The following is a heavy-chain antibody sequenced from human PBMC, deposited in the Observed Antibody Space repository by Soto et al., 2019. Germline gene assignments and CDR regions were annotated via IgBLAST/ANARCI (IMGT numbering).Heavy chain of an antibody. V-gene: IGHV4-38-2*01. J-gene: IGHJ4*02. CDR2: SYHSGTT. CDR3: ASTDSVGYYPY. D-gene: IGHD3-22*01. Sequence: SETLSLTCAVSGDSISSGYYWAWIRQSPGQGLEWIGSSYHSGTTYYKSYLKSRVSISVDTSKNQFSLKLTSVTAADSAVYYCASTDSVGYYPYLGQGTLDTVSS. CDR1: GDSISSGYY.